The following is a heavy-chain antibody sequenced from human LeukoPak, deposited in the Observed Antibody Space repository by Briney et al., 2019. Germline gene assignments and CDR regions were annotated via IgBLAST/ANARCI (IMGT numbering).Heavy chain of an antibody. CDR3: ARDSASVDIRSSGWSLDY. CDR2: IKQDGSEK. CDR1: GFSFTTYW. V-gene: IGHV3-7*01. D-gene: IGHD6-19*01. Sequence: GGSLRLSCAASGFSFTTYWMSWVRQAPGKGLEWVANIKQDGSEKYYVDSVKGRFTISRDNAKNSLYLQMNSLRAEDTAAYYCARDSASVDIRSSGWSLDYWGQGTLVTVSS. J-gene: IGHJ4*02.